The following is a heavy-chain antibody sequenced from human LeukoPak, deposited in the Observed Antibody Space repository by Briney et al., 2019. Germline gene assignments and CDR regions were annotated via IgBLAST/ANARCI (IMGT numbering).Heavy chain of an antibody. D-gene: IGHD3-22*01. CDR1: GGPISSHY. V-gene: IGHV4-59*11. CDR2: INYSGST. J-gene: IGHJ4*02. Sequence: PSETLSLTCTVSGGPISSHYWSWIRQPSGKGLQWNGYINYSGSTKYNPSLKSRVTISVDTSKIQFSLKLSSVTAADTAVYYCARLVPLRGGYPILPGRFDYWGQGTLVTVSS. CDR3: ARLVPLRGGYPILPGRFDY.